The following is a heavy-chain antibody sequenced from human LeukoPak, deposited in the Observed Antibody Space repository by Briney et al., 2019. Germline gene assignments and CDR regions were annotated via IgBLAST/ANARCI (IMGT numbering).Heavy chain of an antibody. CDR3: AREVREKVVDSYFDY. Sequence: PGGSLRLSCAASGFTFSSYSMNWVRQPPGKGLEWIGEIYHSGSTNYNPSLKSRVTISVDKSKNQFSLKLSSVTAADTAVYYCAREVREKVVDSYFDYWGQGTLVTVSS. CDR1: GFTFSSYSM. V-gene: IGHV4-4*02. D-gene: IGHD2-15*01. CDR2: IYHSGST. J-gene: IGHJ4*02.